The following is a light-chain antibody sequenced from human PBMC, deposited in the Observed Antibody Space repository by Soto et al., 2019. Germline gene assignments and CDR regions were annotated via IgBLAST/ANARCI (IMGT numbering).Light chain of an antibody. CDR1: QSVTNNY. Sequence: ENVLTQSPGTLSLSPGERATLSCRASQSVTNNYLAWYQQKPGQAPRLLIYGASSRATGIPDRFSGSGSGTDFTLSISRLEPEDFAVYYCQQYCSSSQVTFGPGTKVDIK. J-gene: IGKJ3*01. CDR3: QQYCSSSQVT. V-gene: IGKV3-20*01. CDR2: GAS.